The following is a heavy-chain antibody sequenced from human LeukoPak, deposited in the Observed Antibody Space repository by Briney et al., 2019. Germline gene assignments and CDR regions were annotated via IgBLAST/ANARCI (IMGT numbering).Heavy chain of an antibody. J-gene: IGHJ6*03. CDR1: GYSISSGYY. CDR3: ARHGGAIYYYYMDV. Sequence: PSETLSLTCAVSGYSISSGYYWGWIRQPPGKGLEWIGSIYHSGSTYYNPSLKSRVTISVDTSKNQFSLKLSFVTAADTAVYYCARHGGAIYYYYMDVWGKGTTVTVSS. D-gene: IGHD3-3*01. V-gene: IGHV4-38-2*01. CDR2: IYHSGST.